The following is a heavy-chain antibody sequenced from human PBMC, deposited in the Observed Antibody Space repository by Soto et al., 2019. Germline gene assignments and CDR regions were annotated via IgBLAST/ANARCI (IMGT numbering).Heavy chain of an antibody. CDR3: ARLAVRSLYSGIDF. J-gene: IGHJ6*02. Sequence: PGGSLRLSCVASGFTFSVYPMSWVRQAPGEGLEWVSTLRGSGGNTYYTDSVKGRFTISRDNSKNTVYLEMNSLRGEDTAVYFCARLAVRSLYSGIDFWGQGTTVTVSS. D-gene: IGHD6-6*01. V-gene: IGHV3-23*01. CDR2: LRGSGGNT. CDR1: GFTFSVYP.